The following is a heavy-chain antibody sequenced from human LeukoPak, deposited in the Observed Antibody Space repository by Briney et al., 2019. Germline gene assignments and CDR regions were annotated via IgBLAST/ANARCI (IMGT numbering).Heavy chain of an antibody. J-gene: IGHJ5*02. D-gene: IGHD1-26*01. CDR3: ARDNSVGDNAWWFDP. CDR2: INLTGGST. Sequence: GSINVSCKAYGYTFTGYYMHTERQTPGQGLEWVGLINLTGGSTGYAQKFQGRVTMTRDMSTSTDYMELSSLRSEDTAIYYCARDNSVGDNAWWFDPWGQGTLVTVSS. V-gene: IGHV1-46*01. CDR1: GYTFTGYY.